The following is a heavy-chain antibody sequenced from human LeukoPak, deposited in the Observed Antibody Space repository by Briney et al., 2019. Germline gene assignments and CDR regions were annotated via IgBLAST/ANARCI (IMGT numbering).Heavy chain of an antibody. D-gene: IGHD6-13*01. CDR1: GYTFTGYY. V-gene: IGHV1-2*06. Sequence: GASVKVSCKASGYTFTGYYMHWVRQAPGQGLEWMGRINPNSGGTNYAQKFQGRVTMTRDTSISTAYMELSRLRSDDTAVYYCAREHSSSWYERILDYWGQGTLVTVSS. CDR3: AREHSSSWYERILDY. CDR2: INPNSGGT. J-gene: IGHJ4*02.